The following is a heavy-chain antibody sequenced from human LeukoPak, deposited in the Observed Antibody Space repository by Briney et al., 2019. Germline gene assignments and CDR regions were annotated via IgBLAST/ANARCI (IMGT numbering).Heavy chain of an antibody. V-gene: IGHV3-74*01. J-gene: IGHJ1*01. Sequence: GGSLRLSCAASGFTFGTYWMHWVRQAPGKGLVWVSRIKSDRGTNYADSVKGRFTISRDNAKKTVSLQMNSLRPEDTGVYYCARVPSEIGGYYPEYFRHWGQGTLVTVSS. CDR3: ARVPSEIGGYYPEYFRH. CDR1: GFTFGTYW. CDR2: IKSDRGT. D-gene: IGHD3-22*01.